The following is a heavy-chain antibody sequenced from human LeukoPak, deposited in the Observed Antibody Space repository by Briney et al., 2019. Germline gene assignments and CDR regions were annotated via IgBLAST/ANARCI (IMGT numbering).Heavy chain of an antibody. Sequence: GGSLRLSCAASGFTFSSYDMHWVRQATGKGLEWVSAIGTAGDTYYPGSVKGRFTISRENAKNSLYLQMNSLRAGDTAVYYCAKGAGVRVVPAANLHYWGQGTLVTVSS. D-gene: IGHD2-2*01. V-gene: IGHV3-13*01. CDR2: IGTAGDT. CDR1: GFTFSSYD. J-gene: IGHJ4*02. CDR3: AKGAGVRVVPAANLHY.